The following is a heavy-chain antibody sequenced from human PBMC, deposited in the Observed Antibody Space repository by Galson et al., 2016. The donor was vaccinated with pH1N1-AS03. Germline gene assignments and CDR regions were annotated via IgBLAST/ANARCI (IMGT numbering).Heavy chain of an antibody. J-gene: IGHJ1*01. CDR1: GITVSGNY. CDR2: IYSGGTT. CDR3: VKLKGWYGEGYFQH. V-gene: IGHV3-53*01. D-gene: IGHD3-10*01. Sequence: SLRLSCAASGITVSGNYMSWVRQPPGKGLEWVSLIYSGGTTFYAESLKGRFTISRDSSKNTLYLQMNSLGVEDTAVYYCVKLKGWYGEGYFQHWGQGTLVTVSS.